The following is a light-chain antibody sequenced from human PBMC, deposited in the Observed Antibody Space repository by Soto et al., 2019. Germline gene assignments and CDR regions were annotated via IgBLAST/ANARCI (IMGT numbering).Light chain of an antibody. CDR1: SSDVGAYDY. V-gene: IGLV2-14*03. J-gene: IGLJ2*01. CDR3: SSFTDSSTLV. Sequence: QSVLTQPASVSGSPGQSITISCTGTSSDVGAYDYVSWYQQHPGKAPKLIIYYVTNRPSGVSNRFSASKSANTASLTISGLQTEDEAVYYCSSFTDSSTLVFGGGTQLTVL. CDR2: YVT.